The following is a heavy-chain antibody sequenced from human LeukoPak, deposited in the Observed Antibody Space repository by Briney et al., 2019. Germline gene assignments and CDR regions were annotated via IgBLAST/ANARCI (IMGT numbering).Heavy chain of an antibody. Sequence: PRGSPRLSCAASGFTFSSYWMSWVRQAPGKGLEWVANIKQDGSDKSYVDSVRGRFTVARDTAKKLRYLHMNNARVEDTAVYYCARNGFVWASGIDYGWFDSWGQGPLVTVSS. CDR1: GFTFSSYW. V-gene: IGHV3-7*05. CDR3: ARNGFVWASGIDYGWFDS. J-gene: IGHJ5*01. D-gene: IGHD4-17*01. CDR2: IKQDGSDK.